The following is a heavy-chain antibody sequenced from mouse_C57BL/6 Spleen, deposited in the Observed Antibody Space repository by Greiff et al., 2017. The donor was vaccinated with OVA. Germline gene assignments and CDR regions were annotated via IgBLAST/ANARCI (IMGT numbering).Heavy chain of an antibody. J-gene: IGHJ4*01. CDR2: IRSKSNNYAT. CDR1: GFSFNTYA. D-gene: IGHD2-1*01. CDR3: VRHGNYGNYAMDY. V-gene: IGHV10-1*01. Sequence: GGGLVQPKGSLKLSCAASGFSFNTYAMNWVRQAPGKGLEWVARIRSKSNNYATYYADSVKDRFTISRDDSESMLYLQMNNLKTEDTAMYYCVRHGNYGNYAMDYWGQGTSVTVSS.